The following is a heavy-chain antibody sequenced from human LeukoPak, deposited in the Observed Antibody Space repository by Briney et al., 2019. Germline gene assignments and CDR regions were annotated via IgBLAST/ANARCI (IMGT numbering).Heavy chain of an antibody. CDR3: ARDSYYDFWSGYYTGSWFDP. Sequence: GASVKVSCKVSGYTLTELSMHWVRQAPGKGLEWMGGFDPEDGETIYAQKFQGRVTMTTDTSTSTAYMELRSLRSDDTAVYYCARDSYYDFWSGYYTGSWFDPWGQGTLVTVSS. D-gene: IGHD3-3*01. V-gene: IGHV1-24*01. CDR1: GYTLTELS. CDR2: FDPEDGET. J-gene: IGHJ5*02.